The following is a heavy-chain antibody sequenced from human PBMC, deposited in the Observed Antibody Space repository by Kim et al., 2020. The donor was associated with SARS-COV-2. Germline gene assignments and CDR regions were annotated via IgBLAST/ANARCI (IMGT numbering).Heavy chain of an antibody. CDR2: IKQDGSEK. CDR1: GFTFSSYW. Sequence: GGSLRLSCAASGFTFSSYWMSWVRQAPGKGLEWVANIKQDGSEKYYVDSVKGRFTISRDNAKNSLYLQMNSLRAEDTAVYYCARVWGIVATMGFDYWGQGTLVTVSS. CDR3: ARVWGIVATMGFDY. V-gene: IGHV3-7*01. J-gene: IGHJ4*02. D-gene: IGHD5-12*01.